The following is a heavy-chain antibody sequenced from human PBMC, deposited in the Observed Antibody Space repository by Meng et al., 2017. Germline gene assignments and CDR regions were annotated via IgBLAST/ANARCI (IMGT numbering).Heavy chain of an antibody. D-gene: IGHD6-13*01. J-gene: IGHJ4*02. CDR1: GSTFSSYA. CDR3: AKDLTAAAGS. Sequence: VQMVWSGGCLVPPGGSLRIFCAASGSTFSSYAMSWVRQAPGKGLEWVSAISGSGGSTYYADSVKGRFTISRDNSKNTLYLQMNSLRAEDTAVYYCAKDLTAAAGSWGQGTLVTVSS. CDR2: ISGSGGST. V-gene: IGHV3-23*04.